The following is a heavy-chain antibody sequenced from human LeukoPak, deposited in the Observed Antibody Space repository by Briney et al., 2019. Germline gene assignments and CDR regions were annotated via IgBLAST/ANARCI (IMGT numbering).Heavy chain of an antibody. V-gene: IGHV3-9*01. Sequence: GGSLRLSCAASGFTFDDYATHWVRQAPRKGLEWVSGISWNSGSIGYADSVKGRFTISRDNAKNSLYLQMNSLRAEDTALYYCAKGVAAAEGPFDYWGQGTLVTVSS. CDR2: ISWNSGSI. J-gene: IGHJ4*02. D-gene: IGHD6-13*01. CDR3: AKGVAAAEGPFDY. CDR1: GFTFDDYA.